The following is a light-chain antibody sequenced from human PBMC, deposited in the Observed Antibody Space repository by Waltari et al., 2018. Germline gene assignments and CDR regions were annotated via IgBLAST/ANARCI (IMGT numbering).Light chain of an antibody. V-gene: IGKV1-5*03. CDR1: QGIGRW. CDR3: QEYDSHWS. CDR2: KAS. J-gene: IGKJ1*01. Sequence: DIQLTQSPSTLSASVGDRVTLTCRASQGIGRWLAWYQQKPGKTPDLLIYKASILERGVPSRFSGSGSGTECTLTLTGLQPFDVATYYCQEYDSHWSFGPGTKVEIK.